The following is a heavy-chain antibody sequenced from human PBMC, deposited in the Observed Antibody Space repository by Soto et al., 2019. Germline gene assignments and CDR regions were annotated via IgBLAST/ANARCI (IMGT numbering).Heavy chain of an antibody. CDR2: VLPFLDIT. Sequence: QVQLVQSGSEVKKPGSSERVSCKTSGGTFSIYTISWVRQAPGQGLEWMGRVLPFLDITSYSQRFQGRVTITADRSTTTAYMELSSLRSEDTAVYYCARDRDNSNWPNFDSWGQGTLVTVSS. CDR3: ARDRDNSNWPNFDS. J-gene: IGHJ4*02. V-gene: IGHV1-69*02. CDR1: GGTFSIYT. D-gene: IGHD6-13*01.